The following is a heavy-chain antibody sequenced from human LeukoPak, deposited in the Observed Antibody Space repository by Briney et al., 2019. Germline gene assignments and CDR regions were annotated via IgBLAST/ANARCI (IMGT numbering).Heavy chain of an antibody. D-gene: IGHD6-13*01. Sequence: SETLSLTCTVSGGSISTNSYYWGWIRQPPGKGLEWIGSISYSGSTHYNPSLKSRVTISVDTSKNQFSLKLSSVTAADTAVYYCARGYSSSWYFNWFDPWGQGTLVTVSS. V-gene: IGHV4-39*07. CDR3: ARGYSSSWYFNWFDP. CDR1: GGSISTNSYY. CDR2: ISYSGST. J-gene: IGHJ5*02.